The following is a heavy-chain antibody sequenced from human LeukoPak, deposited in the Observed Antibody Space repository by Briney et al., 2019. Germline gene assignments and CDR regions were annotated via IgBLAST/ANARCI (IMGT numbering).Heavy chain of an antibody. CDR3: AKGRGTTVTSAANY. D-gene: IGHD4-17*01. V-gene: IGHV3-23*01. CDR2: ISGSNDNT. J-gene: IGHJ4*02. CDR1: GFTFSSYA. Sequence: GGPLRLSCAASGFTFSSYAMSWVRQAPGKGLEWVSSISGSNDNTYYADSVKDRFTISRDNSKNTLSLQMNSLRAEDTAVYYCAKGRGTTVTSAANYWGQGTLVTVSS.